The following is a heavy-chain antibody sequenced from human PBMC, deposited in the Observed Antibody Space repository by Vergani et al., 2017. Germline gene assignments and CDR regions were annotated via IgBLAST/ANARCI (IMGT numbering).Heavy chain of an antibody. CDR2: IYHSGGA. J-gene: IGHJ4*02. D-gene: IGHD3-9*01. CDR1: GGSITSSSYY. CDR3: ARTESFILRYFHWAL. Sequence: QLHLQESGPGLVKPSETLSLTCTVSGGSITSSSYYWGWIRQPPGNGLEWIGNIYHSGGAYYNPSLKGRVTRSVDTSKNQFSLEVTSVTAADTAIYFFARTESFILRYFHWALWGQGTLVTVSS. V-gene: IGHV4-39*01.